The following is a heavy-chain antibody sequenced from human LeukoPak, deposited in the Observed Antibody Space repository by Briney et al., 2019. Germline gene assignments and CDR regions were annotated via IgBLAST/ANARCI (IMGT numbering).Heavy chain of an antibody. D-gene: IGHD3-10*01. CDR3: ARDLSPGGSGQPQHY. J-gene: IGHJ4*02. CDR2: IYYSGRT. V-gene: IGHV4-59*01. Sequence: SETLSLTCSVSGGSISGYYWSWIRQPPGRGLEWIGYIYYSGRTSYNPSLKSRVTISVDTSKNQFSLRLSSVTAADTAVYYCARDLSPGGSGQPQHYWGQGTLVTVSS. CDR1: GGSISGYY.